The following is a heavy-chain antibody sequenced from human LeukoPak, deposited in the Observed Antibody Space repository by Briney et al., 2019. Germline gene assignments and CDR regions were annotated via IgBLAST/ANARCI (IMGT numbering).Heavy chain of an antibody. CDR1: GGSISSFY. Sequence: SETLSLTCTVSGGSISSFYWSWIRQPAGKGLQWIGRIYSSGSTNYNPSLKSRVTMSVDTSKNQFSLRLSSVTAADTAVYYCARDLGFWSGPDYWGQGTLVTVSS. J-gene: IGHJ4*02. CDR3: ARDLGFWSGPDY. D-gene: IGHD3-3*01. V-gene: IGHV4-4*07. CDR2: IYSSGST.